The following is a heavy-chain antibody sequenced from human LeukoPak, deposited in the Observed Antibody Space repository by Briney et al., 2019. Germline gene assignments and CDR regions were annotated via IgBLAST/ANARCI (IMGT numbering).Heavy chain of an antibody. CDR3: ASPRTVTGPFDY. D-gene: IGHD3/OR15-3a*01. CDR2: IYTAGAT. CDR1: GFSVSGHF. V-gene: IGHV3-53*01. Sequence: PGGSLRLSCAASGFSVSGHFMTWVRQAPGKGLEWVSLIYTAGATYYADSVKGRFIISRDNSKNTVYLQLNSLRAEDTAVCYCASPRTVTGPFDYWGQGTLVTVFS. J-gene: IGHJ4*02.